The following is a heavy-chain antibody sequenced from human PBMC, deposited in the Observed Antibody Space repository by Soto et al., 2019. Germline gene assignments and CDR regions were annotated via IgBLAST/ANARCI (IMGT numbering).Heavy chain of an antibody. Sequence: ASVKVSCKASGYTFTTYFLHWVRQAPGQGLEWMGIINPSLASTTYARKFQGRVTMTRDTSTATVYMELSSLRSEDTAVYFCVRSPGWYKIDSWGQGILVTVSS. CDR3: VRSPGWYKIDS. CDR2: INPSLAST. J-gene: IGHJ4*02. D-gene: IGHD6-19*01. CDR1: GYTFTTYF. V-gene: IGHV1-46*01.